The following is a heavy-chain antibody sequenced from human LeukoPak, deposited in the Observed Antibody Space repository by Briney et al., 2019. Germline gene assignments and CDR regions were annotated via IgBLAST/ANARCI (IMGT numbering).Heavy chain of an antibody. V-gene: IGHV3-23*01. Sequence: GGSLRLSCAASGFTFSDYYMSWVRQAPGKGLEWVSAISGSGGSTYYADSVKGRFTISRDNSKNTLYLQMNSLRAEDTAVYYCAKSGGYYLNYFDYWGQGTLVTVSS. CDR2: ISGSGGST. D-gene: IGHD3-22*01. CDR1: GFTFSDYY. CDR3: AKSGGYYLNYFDY. J-gene: IGHJ4*02.